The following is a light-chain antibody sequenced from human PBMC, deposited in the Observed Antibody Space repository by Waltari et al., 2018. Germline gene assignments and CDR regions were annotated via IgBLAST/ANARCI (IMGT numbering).Light chain of an antibody. Sequence: QSALTQPASVSGSPGQSITVPCTGTSSDVGGYNYVSLYQQNPGKAPKLMLYDVSNRPSGVSNRFSGYKSGNTASLTISGLQAEDEADYYCSSYTSSSTPVVFGGGTKLTVL. V-gene: IGLV2-14*03. CDR1: SSDVGGYNY. CDR3: SSYTSSSTPVV. CDR2: DVS. J-gene: IGLJ2*01.